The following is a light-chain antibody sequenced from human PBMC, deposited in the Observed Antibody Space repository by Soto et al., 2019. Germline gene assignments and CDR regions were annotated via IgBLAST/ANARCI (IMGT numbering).Light chain of an antibody. Sequence: EIVLTQSPGTLSLSPGERATLSCRASQSVSSSYLAWYQQKPGQAPRLLIYSASSRATGIPDRFSGSGSGTDFTLTISRLEPEDFAVYYCQQDGSSPLTFGGGTKVEIK. V-gene: IGKV3-20*01. CDR2: SAS. CDR1: QSVSSSY. CDR3: QQDGSSPLT. J-gene: IGKJ4*01.